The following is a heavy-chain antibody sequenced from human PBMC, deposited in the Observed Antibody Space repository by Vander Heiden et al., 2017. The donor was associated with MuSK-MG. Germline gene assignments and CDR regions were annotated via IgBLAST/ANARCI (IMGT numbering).Heavy chain of an antibody. Sequence: EVQLLESGGGLVQPGGSMRLSCAASGFTFSSYAMSWVRKAPGKGLGWVSSISGSGGSTYYADSVKGRFTISRDNSKNTLYLQMNSLRAEDTAVYYCAKAGEVVVIATYPDYWGQGTLVTVSS. CDR1: GFTFSSYA. D-gene: IGHD2-21*01. CDR2: ISGSGGST. V-gene: IGHV3-23*01. CDR3: AKAGEVVVIATYPDY. J-gene: IGHJ4*02.